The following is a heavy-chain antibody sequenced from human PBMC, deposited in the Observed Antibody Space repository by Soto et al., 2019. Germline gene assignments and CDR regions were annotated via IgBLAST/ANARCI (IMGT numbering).Heavy chain of an antibody. CDR2: ISTSSSYI. V-gene: IGHV3-21*01. Sequence: EVQLVESGGGLVKPGGSLRLSCEGSGFTFNPYNMNWVRQAPGKGLEWVASISTSSSYIYYAASVEGRFTVSRDNAKNSLYLQMSDLRDEDTVVYYCARWLERATSKNWFDSWGQGTQVTVSS. D-gene: IGHD6-19*01. J-gene: IGHJ5*01. CDR1: GFTFNPYN. CDR3: ARWLERATSKNWFDS.